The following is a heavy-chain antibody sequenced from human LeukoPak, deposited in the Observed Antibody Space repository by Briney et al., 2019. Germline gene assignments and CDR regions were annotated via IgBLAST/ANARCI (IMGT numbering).Heavy chain of an antibody. CDR2: MNPNSGNT. D-gene: IGHD3-16*02. CDR3: ARGPLVRLPSSFDP. CDR1: GYTFTSYD. V-gene: IGHV1-8*02. Sequence: GASVNVSCKASGYTFTSYDINWVRQATGQGLEWMGWMNPNSGNTGSAQRFQGRVTMTRDTSISTAYMELSSLTSEDTAVYYCARGPLVRLPSSFDPWGQGTLVTVSS. J-gene: IGHJ5*02.